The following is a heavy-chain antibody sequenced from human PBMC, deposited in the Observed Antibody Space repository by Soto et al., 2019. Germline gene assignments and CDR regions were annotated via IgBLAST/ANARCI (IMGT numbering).Heavy chain of an antibody. Sequence: LVASGGGVVQPGRSLRLSCEASGFPFSHFGMHWLRQAPGKGLEWVAIISYDERHQFYADSVKGRFTISRDNSKNTLYLQINSLSADDTAVYYCAKDQGRYGSGTYYIADYWGQGTLVTVSA. D-gene: IGHD3-10*01. V-gene: IGHV3-30*18. CDR1: GFPFSHFG. CDR3: AKDQGRYGSGTYYIADY. J-gene: IGHJ4*02. CDR2: ISYDERHQ.